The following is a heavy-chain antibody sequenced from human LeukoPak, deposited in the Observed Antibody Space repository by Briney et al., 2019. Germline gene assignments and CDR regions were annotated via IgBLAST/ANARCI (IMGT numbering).Heavy chain of an antibody. J-gene: IGHJ5*02. CDR1: GFTFSSCW. D-gene: IGHD2-2*01. Sequence: GGSLRLSCAASGFTFSSCWMSWVRQAPGKGLEWVANIKQDGSEKYYVDSVKGRFTISRDNAKNSLYLQMNSLRAEDTAVYYCARGKASGQLPASKWFDPWGQGTLVTVSS. V-gene: IGHV3-7*01. CDR3: ARGKASGQLPASKWFDP. CDR2: IKQDGSEK.